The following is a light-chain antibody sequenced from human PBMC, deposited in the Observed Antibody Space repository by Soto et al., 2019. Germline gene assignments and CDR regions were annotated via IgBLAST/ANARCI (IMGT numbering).Light chain of an antibody. V-gene: IGLV2-11*01. J-gene: IGLJ2*01. CDR3: CSYAGSLRV. CDR1: SSDVGGYNY. Sequence: HSALTQPRSVSGSPGQSVTISCTGTSSDVGGYNYVSWYQQHPGKAPKLMIYDVSKRPSGVPDRFSGSKSGNTAPLTISGLQAEDEADYYCCSYAGSLRVFGGGTKLTVL. CDR2: DVS.